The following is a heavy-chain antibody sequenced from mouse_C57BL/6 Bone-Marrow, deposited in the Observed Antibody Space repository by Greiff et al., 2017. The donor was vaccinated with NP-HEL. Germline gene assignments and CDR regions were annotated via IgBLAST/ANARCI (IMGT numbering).Heavy chain of an antibody. J-gene: IGHJ2*01. Sequence: QVQLQQPGAELVRPGTSVKLSCKASGYTFTSYWMHWVKQRPGQGLEWIGVIDPSDSYTNYNQKFKGKATLTVDTSSSTAYMQLSSLTSEDSAVYYCARWDGIYYGNYWDYWGQGTTLTVSS. CDR3: ARWDGIYYGNYWDY. CDR2: IDPSDSYT. CDR1: GYTFTSYW. V-gene: IGHV1-59*01. D-gene: IGHD2-1*01.